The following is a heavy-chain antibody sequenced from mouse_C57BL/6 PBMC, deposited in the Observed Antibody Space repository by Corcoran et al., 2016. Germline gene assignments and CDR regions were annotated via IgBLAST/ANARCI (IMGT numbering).Heavy chain of an antibody. CDR2: INPYNVGT. D-gene: IGHD4-1*01. J-gene: IGHJ2*01. Sequence: EVQLQQSGPVLVKPGASVKMYCKASGYTFTDYYMNWVKQSHGKSLEWIGVINPYNVGTSYNQKFTGKATLTVDKSSSTAYMELNSLTSEDSAVYYCARAGTDDYWGQGTTLTGSS. CDR1: GYTFTDYY. CDR3: ARAGTDDY. V-gene: IGHV1-19*01.